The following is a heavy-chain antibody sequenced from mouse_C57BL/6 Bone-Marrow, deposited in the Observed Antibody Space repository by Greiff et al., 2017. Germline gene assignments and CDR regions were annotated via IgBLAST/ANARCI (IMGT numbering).Heavy chain of an antibody. CDR1: GYSITSGYY. Sequence: DVKLQESGPGLVKPSQSLSLTCSVTGYSITSGYYWNWIRQFPGNKLEWMGYISYDGSNNYNPSLKNRISITRDTSKNQFFLKLNSVTTEDTATYYCASLRLRFAYWGQGTLVTVSA. CDR2: ISYDGSN. J-gene: IGHJ3*01. V-gene: IGHV3-6*01. CDR3: ASLRLRFAY. D-gene: IGHD2-2*01.